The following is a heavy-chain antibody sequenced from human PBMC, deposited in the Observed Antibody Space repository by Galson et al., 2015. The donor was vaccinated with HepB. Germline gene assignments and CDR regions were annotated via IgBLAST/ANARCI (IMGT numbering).Heavy chain of an antibody. Sequence: TLSLTCTVSGGSISSHNYFWDWIRQPAGKGLEYIGRIYTSGANDYNPSLKSRLTISLDPSKNQFSLQLNSVTAADTAIYYCARFTAIARGMNSFDYWGRGILVTVSS. CDR3: ARFTAIARGMNSFDY. CDR1: GGSISSHNYF. CDR2: IYTSGAN. V-gene: IGHV4-61*02. J-gene: IGHJ4*02. D-gene: IGHD5-18*01.